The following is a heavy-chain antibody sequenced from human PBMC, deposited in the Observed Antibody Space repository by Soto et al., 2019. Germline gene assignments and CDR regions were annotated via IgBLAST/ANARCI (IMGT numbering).Heavy chain of an antibody. V-gene: IGHV3-33*01. CDR1: GFTFSSYG. D-gene: IGHD3-16*01. CDR2: IWYDGSNK. CDR3: ARDRGLHGHFDY. J-gene: IGHJ4*02. Sequence: QVQLVESGGGVVQPGRSLRLSCAASGFTFSSYGMHWVRQAPGKGLEWVAVIWYDGSNKYYADSVKGRFTISRDNSKNTLYLQMNSLRAEDTAVYYCARDRGLHGHFDYWGQGTLVTVSS.